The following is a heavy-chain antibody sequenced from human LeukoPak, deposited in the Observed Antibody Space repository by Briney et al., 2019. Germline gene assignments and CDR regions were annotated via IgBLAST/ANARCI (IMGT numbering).Heavy chain of an antibody. V-gene: IGHV5-51*01. J-gene: IGHJ4*02. CDR3: ARRKIHYDILTHPYYFDY. D-gene: IGHD3-9*01. CDR2: IYPGDSDT. Sequence: PGESLKISCKGSGYSLTSYWIGWVRQMPGKGLEWMGIIYPGDSDTRYSPSFQGQVTISADKSISTAYLQWSSLKASDTAMYYCARRKIHYDILTHPYYFDYWGQGTLVTVSS. CDR1: GYSLTSYW.